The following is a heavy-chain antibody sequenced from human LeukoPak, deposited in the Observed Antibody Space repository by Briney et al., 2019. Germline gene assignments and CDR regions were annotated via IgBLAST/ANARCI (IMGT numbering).Heavy chain of an antibody. Sequence: ASVKVSCKASGYTFTKYVVHWVRQAPGQRPEWMGWINAGNGDTKYSENFQDRVTITRDTSANTAYMELSSLTSEDTALYYCARDDCGDTCYPGGYWGQGTLVTVSS. CDR3: ARDDCGDTCYPGGY. CDR1: GYTFTKYV. V-gene: IGHV1-3*01. CDR2: INAGNGDT. D-gene: IGHD2-21*01. J-gene: IGHJ4*02.